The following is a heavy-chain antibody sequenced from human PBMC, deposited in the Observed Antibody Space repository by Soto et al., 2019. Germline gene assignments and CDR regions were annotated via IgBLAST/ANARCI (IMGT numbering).Heavy chain of an antibody. Sequence: QVQLVESGGGVVQPGRSLRLSCAASGFTLITHSMLWVRQAPGKGLEWVADISYDGSKVNYADSVKGRFTISRDNTKKMLFLQMNSLRDEDTAVYYCARDKAVVVTATLDYWGQGTRVTVSS. J-gene: IGHJ4*02. CDR2: ISYDGSKV. D-gene: IGHD2-21*02. CDR1: GFTLITHS. V-gene: IGHV3-30*04. CDR3: ARDKAVVVTATLDY.